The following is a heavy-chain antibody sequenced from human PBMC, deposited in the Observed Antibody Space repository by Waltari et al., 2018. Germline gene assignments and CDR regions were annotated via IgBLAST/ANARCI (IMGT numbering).Heavy chain of an antibody. Sequence: QVQLQESVPGLVKPSETLSLICTVSGFSISSGYYWGWIRQPPGKGLEWIGSTFHSGNTYYNPSLKSRVTMSVDTSKNQFSLRLSSVTAADTAVYYCARDPIPGYAYRSDYWGQGTLVTVSS. D-gene: IGHD5-12*01. CDR3: ARDPIPGYAYRSDY. V-gene: IGHV4-38-2*02. CDR2: TFHSGNT. CDR1: GFSISSGYY. J-gene: IGHJ4*02.